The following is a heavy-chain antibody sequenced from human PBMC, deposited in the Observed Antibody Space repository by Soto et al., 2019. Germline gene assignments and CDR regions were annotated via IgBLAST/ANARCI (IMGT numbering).Heavy chain of an antibody. CDR2: ISGSGGST. CDR3: AKERIPAAHPNDAFDI. Sequence: EVQLLESGGGLVQPGGSLRLSCAASGFTFSSYAMSWVRQAPGKGLEWVSAISGSGGSTYYADSVKGRFTISRDNSKNTLYLQMNSLRAEDTAVYYCAKERIPAAHPNDAFDIWGQGTMVTVSS. CDR1: GFTFSSYA. V-gene: IGHV3-23*01. J-gene: IGHJ3*02. D-gene: IGHD2-2*01.